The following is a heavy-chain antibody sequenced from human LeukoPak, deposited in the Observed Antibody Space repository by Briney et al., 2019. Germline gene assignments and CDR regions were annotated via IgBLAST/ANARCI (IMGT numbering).Heavy chain of an antibody. J-gene: IGHJ4*02. CDR1: GFKFSSYS. CDR3: ARGTMFPYYFDY. Sequence: GGSLRLSCTASGFKFSSYSMKWVRQAPGKGLEWVSFISSSSSYIYYADSLKGRFTISRDNAKNSLYLQMNSLRAEDTAVYYCARGTMFPYYFDYWGQGTLVTVSS. CDR2: ISSSSSYI. D-gene: IGHD3-10*02. V-gene: IGHV3-21*01.